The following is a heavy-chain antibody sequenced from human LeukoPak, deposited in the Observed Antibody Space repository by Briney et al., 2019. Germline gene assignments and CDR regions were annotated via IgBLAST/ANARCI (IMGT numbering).Heavy chain of an antibody. CDR3: AKGQLLHFDY. Sequence: GGSLRLSCAASGFIFSNYAMSWVRQAPGKGLEWVAFIRYDGSNKYYADSVKGRFTISRDNSKNTLYLQMNSLRAEDTAVYYCAKGQLLHFDYWGQGTLVTVSS. J-gene: IGHJ4*02. V-gene: IGHV3-30*02. CDR2: IRYDGSNK. D-gene: IGHD2-2*01. CDR1: GFIFSNYA.